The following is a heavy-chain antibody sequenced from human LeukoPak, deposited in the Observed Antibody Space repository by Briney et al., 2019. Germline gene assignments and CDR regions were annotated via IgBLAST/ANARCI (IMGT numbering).Heavy chain of an antibody. Sequence: GGSLRPSCVGSGFTLSSHKMNWVRQAPGKGLEWVSYISDTSTTIYYADSVKGRFTISRDNAKNSLYLQMNSLRDEDTALYYCATSIIRGQGTLVTVSS. J-gene: IGHJ4*02. D-gene: IGHD2/OR15-2a*01. V-gene: IGHV3-48*02. CDR3: ATSII. CDR1: GFTLSSHK. CDR2: ISDTSTTI.